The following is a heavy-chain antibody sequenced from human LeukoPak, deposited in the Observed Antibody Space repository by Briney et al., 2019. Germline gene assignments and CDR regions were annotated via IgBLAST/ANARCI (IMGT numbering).Heavy chain of an antibody. CDR1: GGSLSGYY. J-gene: IGHJ4*02. V-gene: IGHV4-34*01. D-gene: IGHD1-20*01. CDR2: INHSGST. CDR3: ARHNWNDYY. Sequence: PSETLSLTCAVYGGSLSGYYWSWIRQPPGKGLEWIGEINHSGSTNYNPSLKSRVTISVDTSKNQFSLKLSSVTAADTAVYYCARHNWNDYYWGQGTLVTVSS.